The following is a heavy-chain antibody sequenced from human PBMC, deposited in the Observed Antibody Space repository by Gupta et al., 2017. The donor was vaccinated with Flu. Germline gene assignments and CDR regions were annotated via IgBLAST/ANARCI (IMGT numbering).Heavy chain of an antibody. Sequence: VSSMSSSSSYIDYADSMKGRFTVSRDNAKNSLYLKMNSLRAEDTAVYYGARDGPSLVYESRLDYWGQGTLVTVSS. J-gene: IGHJ4*02. V-gene: IGHV3-21*01. CDR2: MSSSSSYI. D-gene: IGHD1-20*01. CDR3: ARDGPSLVYESRLDY.